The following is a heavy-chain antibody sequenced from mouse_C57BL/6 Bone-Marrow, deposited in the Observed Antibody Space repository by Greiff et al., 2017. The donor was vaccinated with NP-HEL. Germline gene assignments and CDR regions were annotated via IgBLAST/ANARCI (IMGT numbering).Heavy chain of an antibody. CDR3: AIRGLYYDYPWFAY. Sequence: QVQLQQPGAELVKPGASVKVSCKASGYTFTSYWMHWVKQRPGQGLEWIGRIHPSDSDTNYNQKFKGKATLTVDKSSSTAYMQLSILTSEDSAVYYCAIRGLYYDYPWFAYWGQGTLVTVSA. CDR2: IHPSDSDT. D-gene: IGHD2-4*01. V-gene: IGHV1-74*01. J-gene: IGHJ3*01. CDR1: GYTFTSYW.